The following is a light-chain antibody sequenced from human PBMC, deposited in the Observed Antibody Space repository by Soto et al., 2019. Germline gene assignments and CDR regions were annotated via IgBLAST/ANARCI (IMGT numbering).Light chain of an antibody. V-gene: IGLV2-23*01. J-gene: IGLJ2*01. CDR1: SSDVGSYNL. CDR2: EGS. Sequence: QSVLTQPASVSGSPGQSITISCTGTSSDVGSYNLVSWYQHHPGKAPKLMIYEGSKRPSGVSNRFSGSRSGNTASLTISGLQAEVEANYYCCSYAGSSTFVVFGGGTKLTVL. CDR3: CSYAGSSTFVV.